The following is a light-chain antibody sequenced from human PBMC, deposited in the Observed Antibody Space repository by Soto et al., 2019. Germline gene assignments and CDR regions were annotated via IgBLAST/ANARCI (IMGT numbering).Light chain of an antibody. Sequence: QSALTQPASVSGSPGQSITISCTGTSSDVGGYNYVSWYQQHPGKAPKLMIYEVSNRPSGVSNRFSGSKSGNTASLIISGLQAEDEADYYCSSYTSDSDLVVFGGGTKLTVL. CDR2: EVS. J-gene: IGLJ2*01. CDR1: SSDVGGYNY. V-gene: IGLV2-14*01. CDR3: SSYTSDSDLVV.